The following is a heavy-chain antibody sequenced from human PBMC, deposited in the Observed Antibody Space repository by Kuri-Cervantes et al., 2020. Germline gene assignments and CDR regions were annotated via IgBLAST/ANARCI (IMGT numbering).Heavy chain of an antibody. Sequence: SETLSLTCAVSGYSIGSGYYWGWIRQPPGKGLEWIGSIYHSGSTYYNPSLKSRVAISVDTSKNQFSLKLSSVTAADTAVYYCARHAVAGTIVDYWGQGTLVTVSS. J-gene: IGHJ4*02. CDR1: GYSIGSGYY. CDR3: ARHAVAGTIVDY. V-gene: IGHV4-38-2*01. D-gene: IGHD6-19*01. CDR2: IYHSGST.